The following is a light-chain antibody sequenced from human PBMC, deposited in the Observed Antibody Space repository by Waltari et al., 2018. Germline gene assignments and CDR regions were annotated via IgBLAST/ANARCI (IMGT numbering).Light chain of an antibody. J-gene: IGLJ2*01. Sequence: QSALTQPPSAFGSPGQSVTISCTGTSTDAGGYNYFSCYQQHPGKAPKLMINEVIKRPSGVPDRFSGSKSGNTASLTVSGLQAEDEADYYCSSYAGTDVVFGGGTKLTVL. CDR3: SSYAGTDVV. CDR1: STDAGGYNY. CDR2: EVI. V-gene: IGLV2-8*01.